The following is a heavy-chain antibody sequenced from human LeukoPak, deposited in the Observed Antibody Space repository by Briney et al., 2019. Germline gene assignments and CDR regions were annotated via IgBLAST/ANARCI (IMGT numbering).Heavy chain of an antibody. CDR2: ISHSGST. Sequence: PSETLSLTCTVSGGSISSGSYYWRWLRQPPGTGLEWIGEISHSGSTNYNPSLKSRVTISVDTSKNQFSLKLSSVTAADTAVYYCARGVGFYSNTLPLGYYYMDVWGKGTTVTVSS. CDR3: ARGVGFYSNTLPLGYYYMDV. J-gene: IGHJ6*03. CDR1: GGSISSGSYY. V-gene: IGHV4-39*07. D-gene: IGHD4-11*01.